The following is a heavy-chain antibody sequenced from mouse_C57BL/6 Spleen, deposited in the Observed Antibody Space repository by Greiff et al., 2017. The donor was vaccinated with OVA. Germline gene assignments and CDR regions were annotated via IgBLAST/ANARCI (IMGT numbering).Heavy chain of an antibody. V-gene: IGHV5-17*01. Sequence: EVMLVESGGGLVKPGGSLKLSCAASGFTFSDYGMHWVRQAPEKGLEWVAYISSGSSTIYYADTVKGRFTISRDNAKNTLFLQMTSLRSEETAMYYCARRNYGSSRAMDYWGQGTSVTVSS. J-gene: IGHJ4*01. D-gene: IGHD1-1*01. CDR2: ISSGSSTI. CDR1: GFTFSDYG. CDR3: ARRNYGSSRAMDY.